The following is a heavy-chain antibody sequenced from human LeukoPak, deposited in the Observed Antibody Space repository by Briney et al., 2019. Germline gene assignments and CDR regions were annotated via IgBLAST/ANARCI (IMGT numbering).Heavy chain of an antibody. V-gene: IGHV4-59*01. CDR2: ISDSGTT. CDR1: GGSISDYY. Sequence: PSETLSLTCTVSGGSISDYYWSWIRQPPGKGLEWIGYISDSGTTNYNPSLKNRVTTSLDTSKNQFSLQLRSVTAADTAVYYCATDSTVRGDQVNYYYYYMDVWGTGATITVSS. J-gene: IGHJ6*03. D-gene: IGHD3-10*01. CDR3: ATDSTVRGDQVNYYYYYMDV.